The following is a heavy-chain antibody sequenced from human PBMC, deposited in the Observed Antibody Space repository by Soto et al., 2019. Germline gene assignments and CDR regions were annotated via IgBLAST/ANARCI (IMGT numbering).Heavy chain of an antibody. Sequence: QVQLVESGGGVVQPGRSLRLSCAASGFTFSSYGMHWVRQAPGKGLEWVAVIWYDGSNKYYADSVKGRFTISRDNSKNTLHLQMNSLRAEDTAVYYCAKTRCSTNCYPPYWYFDLWGRGTLVTVSS. J-gene: IGHJ2*01. CDR1: GFTFSSYG. D-gene: IGHD2-2*01. CDR3: AKTRCSTNCYPPYWYFDL. CDR2: IWYDGSNK. V-gene: IGHV3-33*06.